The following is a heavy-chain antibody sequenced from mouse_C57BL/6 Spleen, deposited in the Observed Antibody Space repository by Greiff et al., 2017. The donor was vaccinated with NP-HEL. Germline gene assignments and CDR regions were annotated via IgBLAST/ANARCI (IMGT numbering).Heavy chain of an antibody. CDR2: IDPNSGGT. Sequence: QVQLQQSGAELVKPGASVKLSCKASGYTFTSYWMHWVKQRPGRGLEWIGRIDPNSGGTKYNEKFKSKATLTVDKPSSTAYMQLSSLTSEDSAVYYCARSDLRGDYYAMDYWGQGTSVTVSS. CDR1: GYTFTSYW. CDR3: ARSDLRGDYYAMDY. J-gene: IGHJ4*01. V-gene: IGHV1-72*01. D-gene: IGHD5-1*01.